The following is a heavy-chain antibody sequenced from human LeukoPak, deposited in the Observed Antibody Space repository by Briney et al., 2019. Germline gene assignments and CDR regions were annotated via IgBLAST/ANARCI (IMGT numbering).Heavy chain of an antibody. CDR1: GFTFSNNW. CDR2: IKKDGSEK. Sequence: GGSLRLSCAASGFTFSNNWMSWVRQAPGKGLECVANIKKDGSEKYYINSVKGRFTISRDNAKNSLYLQMNSLRAEDTAVYYCASHPLTPTSGYYYRWGQGTLVTVSS. D-gene: IGHD3-22*01. J-gene: IGHJ4*02. V-gene: IGHV3-7*01. CDR3: ASHPLTPTSGYYYR.